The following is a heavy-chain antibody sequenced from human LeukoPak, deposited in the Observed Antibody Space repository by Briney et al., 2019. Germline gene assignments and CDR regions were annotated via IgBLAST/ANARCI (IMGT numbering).Heavy chain of an antibody. CDR3: ARDRGGGPPTYYYYGMDV. J-gene: IGHJ6*04. CDR1: GFTFSSYA. Sequence: PGGSLRLSCAASGFTFSSYAMHWVRQAPGKGLEWVAVISYDGSNKYYADSVKGRFTIPRDNSKNTLYLQMNSLRAEDTAVYYCARDRGGGPPTYYYYGMDVWGKGTTVTVPS. CDR2: ISYDGSNK. D-gene: IGHD1-14*01. V-gene: IGHV3-30*04.